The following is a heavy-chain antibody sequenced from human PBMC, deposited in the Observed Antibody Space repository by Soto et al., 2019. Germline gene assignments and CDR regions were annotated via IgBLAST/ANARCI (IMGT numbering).Heavy chain of an antibody. D-gene: IGHD3-10*01. Sequence: GGSLRLSCAASGFTFSSYAMHWVRQAPGKGLEWVAVISYDGSNKYYADSVKGRFTISRDNSKNTPYLQMNSLRAEDTAVYYCARDGRVRGFNWFDPWGQGTLVTVSS. CDR1: GFTFSSYA. J-gene: IGHJ5*02. V-gene: IGHV3-30-3*01. CDR2: ISYDGSNK. CDR3: ARDGRVRGFNWFDP.